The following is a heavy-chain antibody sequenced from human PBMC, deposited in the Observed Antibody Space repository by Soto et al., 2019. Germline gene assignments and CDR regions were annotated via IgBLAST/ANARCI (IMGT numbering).Heavy chain of an antibody. Sequence: ASVKVSCKASGYTFTGYYVHWVRQAPGHGLEWLGWIHLNSGGTNYAQSFQGRVTMTRDMSVSTVYMEMTGLSSDDTAGYYCASPRDLSYSYFYFFTLDVWGQGTTVTVSS. J-gene: IGHJ6*02. CDR3: ASPRDLSYSYFYFFTLDV. V-gene: IGHV1-2*02. CDR1: GYTFTGYY. D-gene: IGHD2-21*01. CDR2: IHLNSGGT.